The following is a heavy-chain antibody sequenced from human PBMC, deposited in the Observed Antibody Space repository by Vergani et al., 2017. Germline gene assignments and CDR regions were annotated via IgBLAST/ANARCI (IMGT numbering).Heavy chain of an antibody. J-gene: IGHJ5*02. V-gene: IGHV4-39*01. Sequence: QLQLQESGPGLVKPSETLSPTCTVSGGSISSSSYYWGWIRQPPGKGLEWIGSIYYSGSTYYNPSLKSRVTISVDTSKNQFSLKLSSVTAADTAVYYCARQTDYDFWSGFSPWGQGTLVTVSS. D-gene: IGHD3-3*01. CDR1: GGSISSSSYY. CDR3: ARQTDYDFWSGFSP. CDR2: IYYSGST.